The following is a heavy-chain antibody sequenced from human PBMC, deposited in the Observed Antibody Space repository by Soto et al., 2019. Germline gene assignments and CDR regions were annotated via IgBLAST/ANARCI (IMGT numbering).Heavy chain of an antibody. CDR1: GDSVSSNTAS. J-gene: IGHJ5*02. CDR2: TYLRSKWYN. V-gene: IGHV6-1*01. CDR3: AKGDNLGPKTGYAFDP. Sequence: SQTLSLPCAISGDSVSSNTASWNWIRQSPSRGLEWLGRTYLRSKWYNDYAVSVKSRIIINPDTSNNQFSLQLNSVTPEDTAVYFCAKGDNLGPKTGYAFDPWGQGIMVTVSS. D-gene: IGHD5-12*01.